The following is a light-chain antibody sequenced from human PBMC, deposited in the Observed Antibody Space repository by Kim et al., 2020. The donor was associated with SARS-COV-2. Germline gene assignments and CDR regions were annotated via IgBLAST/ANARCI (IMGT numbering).Light chain of an antibody. CDR1: NIGSKS. CDR3: QVWDSSSDHRV. CDR2: YDR. Sequence: SYELTQPPSVSVAPGKTARITCGGNNIGSKSVHWYQQKPGQAPVLVIHYDRDGPSGIPERFSGSNSGNTATLTISRVEAGDEADYYCQVWDSSSDHRVFGGGTKLTVL. J-gene: IGLJ3*02. V-gene: IGLV3-21*04.